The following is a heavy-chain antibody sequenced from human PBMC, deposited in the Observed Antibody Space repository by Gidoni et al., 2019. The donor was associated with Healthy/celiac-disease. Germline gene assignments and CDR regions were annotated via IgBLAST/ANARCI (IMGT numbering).Heavy chain of an antibody. V-gene: IGHV4-31*03. J-gene: IGHJ5*01. CDR1: RASLSSCGYY. CDR2: IYYSGST. CDR3: ARAQGAAAGTCWFDS. Sequence: HVQLPESGPGLVKPSQPLSLTCTVSRASLSSCGYYWSWLRQHPGKGLEWIGYIYYSGSTYYNPSLKSRVTISVDTSKNQFSLKLSSVTAADTAVYYCARAQGAAAGTCWFDSWGQGTLVTVSS. D-gene: IGHD6-13*01.